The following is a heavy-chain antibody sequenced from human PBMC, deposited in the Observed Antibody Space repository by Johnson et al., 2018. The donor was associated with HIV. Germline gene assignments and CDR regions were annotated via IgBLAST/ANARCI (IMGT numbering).Heavy chain of an antibody. CDR3: AKAGNGDAFDI. V-gene: IGHV3-30*02. D-gene: IGHD4-23*01. Sequence: QVQLVESGGGVVRPGGCLRLSCAASGFTVSSYGMHWVRQAPGKGLEWVAYIRYDGSIQYYADSVKDRFTLSRDNSKKTLYLQMNILRAEDTAVHYCAKAGNGDAFDIWGQGTMVTVSS. CDR2: IRYDGSIQ. J-gene: IGHJ3*02. CDR1: GFTVSSYG.